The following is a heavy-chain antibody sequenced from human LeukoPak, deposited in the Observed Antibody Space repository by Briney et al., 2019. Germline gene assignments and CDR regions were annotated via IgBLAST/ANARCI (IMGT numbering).Heavy chain of an antibody. CDR2: IYYSGST. D-gene: IGHD6-19*01. CDR1: GGSISSYY. CDR3: ARDRKQWLRGPFDP. V-gene: IGHV4-59*01. J-gene: IGHJ5*02. Sequence: SETLSLTCIVSGGSISSYYWNWIRQPPGKGPEWIGYIYYSGSTKYNPSLKSRVTISVDTSKNQFSLKVRSVTTADTAVYYCARDRKQWLRGPFDPWGQGTLVTVSS.